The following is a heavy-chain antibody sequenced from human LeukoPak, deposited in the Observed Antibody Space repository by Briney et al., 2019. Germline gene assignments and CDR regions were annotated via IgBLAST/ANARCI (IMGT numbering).Heavy chain of an antibody. J-gene: IGHJ3*02. CDR2: ISGSGGST. Sequence: GGSLSLSCAASGFTFSSYAMSWVRQAPGKGLEWVSAISGSGGSTYYADSVKGLFTISRHKSNNTLYQHMNSMRAEDTVIYYCANLAPPVYYYGSVSYCRPSHAFDIWGQGTMVTVSS. CDR3: ANLAPPVYYYGSVSYCRPSHAFDI. D-gene: IGHD3-10*01. V-gene: IGHV3-23*01. CDR1: GFTFSSYA.